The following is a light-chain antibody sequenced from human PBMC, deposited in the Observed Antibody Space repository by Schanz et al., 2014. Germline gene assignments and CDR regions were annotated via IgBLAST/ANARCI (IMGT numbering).Light chain of an antibody. J-gene: IGLJ3*02. CDR3: LLHYGGAQPWV. V-gene: IGLV7-43*01. Sequence: QTVVTQEPSLTVSPGGTVTLTCASSIGTVTSDFHANWFQQKPGQVPRALIYNTDNKHSWTPARFSGSLLGGKPALTLSGVQPEDEADYYCLLHYGGAQPWVFGGGTKLTVL. CDR2: NTD. CDR1: IGTVTSDFH.